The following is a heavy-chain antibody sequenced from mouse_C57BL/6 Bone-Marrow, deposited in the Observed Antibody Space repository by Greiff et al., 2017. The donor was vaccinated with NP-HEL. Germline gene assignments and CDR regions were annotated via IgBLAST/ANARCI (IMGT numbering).Heavy chain of an antibody. CDR2: IWRGGST. D-gene: IGHD2-1*01. V-gene: IGHV2-5*01. CDR1: GFSLTSYG. CDR3: AKKGDGNYGYFDV. J-gene: IGHJ1*03. Sequence: QVHVKQSGPGLVQPSQSLSITCTVSGFSLTSYGVHWVRQSPGKGLEWLGVIWRGGSTDYNAAFMSRLSITKDNSKSQVFCKMNSLQADDTAIYYCAKKGDGNYGYFDVWGTGTTGTVSS.